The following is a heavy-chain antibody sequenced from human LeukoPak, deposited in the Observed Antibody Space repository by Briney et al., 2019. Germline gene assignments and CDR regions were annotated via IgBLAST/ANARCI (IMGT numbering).Heavy chain of an antibody. V-gene: IGHV4-59*08. J-gene: IGHJ4*02. CDR1: GGSISSYY. CDR3: ARHPTTVVPPDY. D-gene: IGHD4-23*01. CDR2: IYYSGST. Sequence: SETLSLTCTVSGGSISSYYWSWIRQPPGKGLEWIGYIYYSGSTNYNPSLKSRVTISVDTSKNRFSLKLSSVTAADTAVYYCARHPTTVVPPDYWGQGTLVTVSS.